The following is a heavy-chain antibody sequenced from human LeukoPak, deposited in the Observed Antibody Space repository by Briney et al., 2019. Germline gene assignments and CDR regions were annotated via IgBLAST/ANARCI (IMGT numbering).Heavy chain of an antibody. CDR1: GFTFSTYN. D-gene: IGHD3-3*01. V-gene: IGHV3-21*01. CDR3: ARELFFWSGYSRDMDV. J-gene: IGHJ6*04. CDR2: ITSTSSYM. Sequence: GGSLRLSCAASGFTFSTYNMNWVRQAPGKGLEWVSSITSTSSYMYYADSVKGRFTISRDNSKNTLYLQMNSLRAEDTAVYYCARELFFWSGYSRDMDVWGKGTTVTVSS.